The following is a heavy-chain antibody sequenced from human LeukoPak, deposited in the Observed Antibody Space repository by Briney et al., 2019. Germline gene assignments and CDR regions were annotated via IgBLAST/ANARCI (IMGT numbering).Heavy chain of an antibody. D-gene: IGHD3-16*01. CDR3: ARIYVWGSYSPYYFDY. Sequence: GGSLRLSCAASGFTVSNNYMSWVRQAPGKGLEWVSVIYSGGSTYYADSVKGRFTISRDNSKNTLYLQMNSLRAEDTAMYYCARIYVWGSYSPYYFDYWGQGTLVTVSS. CDR2: IYSGGST. J-gene: IGHJ4*02. CDR1: GFTVSNNY. V-gene: IGHV3-53*01.